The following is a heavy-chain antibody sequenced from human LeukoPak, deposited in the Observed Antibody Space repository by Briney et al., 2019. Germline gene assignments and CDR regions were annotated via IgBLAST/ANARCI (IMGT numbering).Heavy chain of an antibody. Sequence: GGSLRLSCAASGFTFSSYSMNWVHQAPGKGLEWVSSISSSSSYIYYADSVKGRFTISRDNAKNSLYLQMNSLRAEDTAVYYCARDLSRPRYDFWSGYHVPLDYWGQGTLVTVSS. CDR1: GFTFSSYS. V-gene: IGHV3-21*01. D-gene: IGHD3-3*01. J-gene: IGHJ4*02. CDR3: ARDLSRPRYDFWSGYHVPLDY. CDR2: ISSSSSYI.